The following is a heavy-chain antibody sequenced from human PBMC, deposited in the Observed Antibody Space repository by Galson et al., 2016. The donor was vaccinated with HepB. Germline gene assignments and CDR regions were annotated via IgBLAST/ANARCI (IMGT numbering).Heavy chain of an antibody. J-gene: IGHJ5*02. CDR2: ISGSGSST. CDR1: GFTFRSYW. D-gene: IGHD2-15*01. Sequence: SLRLSCAVSGFTFRSYWMSWVRQAPGKGLEWVSLISGSGSSTFYADSVKGRFTISRDNSKNTLYLQMNSLRAEDTAVYYCAKRYCSGGSCYHVDHWGQGTLVTVSS. V-gene: IGHV3-23*01. CDR3: AKRYCSGGSCYHVDH.